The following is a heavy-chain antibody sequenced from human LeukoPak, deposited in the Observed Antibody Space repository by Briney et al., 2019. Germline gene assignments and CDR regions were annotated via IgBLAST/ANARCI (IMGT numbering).Heavy chain of an antibody. Sequence: SVKVSCKASGYTFTGYYMHWVRQAPGQGLEWMGRIIPILGIANYAQKFQGRVTITADKSTSTAYMELSSLRSEDTAVYYCAREPRTLRLGELSFINWFDPWGQGTLVTVSS. D-gene: IGHD3-16*02. V-gene: IGHV1-69*04. CDR2: IIPILGIA. CDR3: AREPRTLRLGELSFINWFDP. J-gene: IGHJ5*02. CDR1: GYTFTGYY.